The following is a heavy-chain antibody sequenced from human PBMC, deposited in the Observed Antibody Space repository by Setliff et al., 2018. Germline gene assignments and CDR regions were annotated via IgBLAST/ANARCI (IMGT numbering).Heavy chain of an antibody. CDR3: SRLVRYCSKTTCQTASGAEV. CDR1: GYPFSPSV. J-gene: IGHJ4*02. V-gene: IGHV1-18*01. Sequence: VSCPSSGYPFSPSVLTWVRQAPGQGLEWMGWISASTGNTNYAPKLQGRVTMTTDASTSTAYMELRGLTSDDTAVYYCSRLVRYCSKTTCQTASGAEVGGQGTRVTV. D-gene: IGHD2-8*01. CDR2: ISASTGNT.